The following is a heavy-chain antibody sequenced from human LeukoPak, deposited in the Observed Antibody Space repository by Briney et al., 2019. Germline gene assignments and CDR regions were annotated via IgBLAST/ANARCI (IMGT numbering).Heavy chain of an antibody. Sequence: ASVKVSCKASGYTFINYGISWVRQAPGQGLEWMGWMNPNSGNTGYAQKFQGRVTMTRNTSISTAYMELSSLRSEDTAVYYCARYGSGSRSGAFDIWGQGTMVTVPS. V-gene: IGHV1-8*01. J-gene: IGHJ3*02. CDR2: MNPNSGNT. CDR1: GYTFINYG. CDR3: ARYGSGSRSGAFDI. D-gene: IGHD3-10*01.